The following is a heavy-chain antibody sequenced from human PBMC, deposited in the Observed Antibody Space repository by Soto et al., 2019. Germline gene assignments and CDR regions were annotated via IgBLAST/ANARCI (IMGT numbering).Heavy chain of an antibody. CDR2: ISSSSSTI. J-gene: IGHJ6*02. V-gene: IGHV3-48*02. Sequence: PGGSLRLSCAASGFTFSSYSMNWVRQAPWKGLEWVSYISSSSSTIYYADSVKGRFTISRDNAKNSLYLQMNSLRDEDTAVYYCARDGVDSSGYYYRVGDISLLYYYYGMDVWAQGTTVTVSS. CDR3: ARDGVDSSGYYYRVGDISLLYYYYGMDV. CDR1: GFTFSSYS. D-gene: IGHD3-22*01.